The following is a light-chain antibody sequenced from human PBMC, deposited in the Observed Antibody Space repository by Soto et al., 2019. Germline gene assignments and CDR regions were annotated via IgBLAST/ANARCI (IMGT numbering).Light chain of an antibody. CDR2: RND. CDR1: NSNMGRNY. J-gene: IGLJ2*01. Sequence: QSVLTQTPSASGTPGQRVTISCSGSNSNMGRNYDYWYQQVPGTAPKLLMYRNDVRPSGVPDRFTGSKSGTSASLAISGLRSEDETDYYCAVWDNSLNGVAFGGGTKLTVL. V-gene: IGLV1-47*01. CDR3: AVWDNSLNGVA.